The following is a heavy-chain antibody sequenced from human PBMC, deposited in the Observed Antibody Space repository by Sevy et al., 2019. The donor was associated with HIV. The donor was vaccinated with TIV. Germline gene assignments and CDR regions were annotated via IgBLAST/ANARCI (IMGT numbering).Heavy chain of an antibody. CDR3: ARFPIVVVPAAEYYFDY. J-gene: IGHJ4*02. CDR2: IYPGDSDT. D-gene: IGHD2-2*01. Sequence: GESLKISCKGSGYTFTNYWIGWVRQMPGKGLEWMGIIYPGDSDTRYSPSFQGQVTISADKSISTAYLQWSSLKASDTAMYYCARFPIVVVPAAEYYFDYWGPGTLVTVSS. CDR1: GYTFTNYW. V-gene: IGHV5-51*01.